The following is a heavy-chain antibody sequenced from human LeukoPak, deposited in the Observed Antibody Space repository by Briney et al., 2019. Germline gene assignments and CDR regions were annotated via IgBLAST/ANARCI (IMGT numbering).Heavy chain of an antibody. D-gene: IGHD1-1*01. J-gene: IGHJ4*02. CDR3: ARDKPGDHGEKTTDRIKD. CDR2: IHSSKST. Sequence: SETLSLTCTVSVVSISINTWVCIPQPPGKGLEWIVRIHSSKSTIYNPSPKSRVTMSIDTSKNQFSLNLSSVTAADTAVYYCARDKPGDHGEKTTDRIKDWGQGALVTVSS. V-gene: IGHV4-4*07. CDR1: VVSISINT.